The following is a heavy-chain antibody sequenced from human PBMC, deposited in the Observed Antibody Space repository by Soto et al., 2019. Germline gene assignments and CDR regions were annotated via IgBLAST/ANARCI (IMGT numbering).Heavy chain of an antibody. J-gene: IGHJ3*02. CDR1: GYTFTSYY. CDR2: INPGGGST. CDR3: ARDLFGPPAHCSSTSCPTDGAFDI. V-gene: IGHV1-46*01. Sequence: ASVKVSCKASGYTFTSYYMHCVRQSPGQGLEWMGIINPGGGSTSYAQKFQGRVTMTRDTSTSTVYMELSSLRSEDTAVYYCARDLFGPPAHCSSTSCPTDGAFDIWGQGTMVTVSS. D-gene: IGHD2-2*01.